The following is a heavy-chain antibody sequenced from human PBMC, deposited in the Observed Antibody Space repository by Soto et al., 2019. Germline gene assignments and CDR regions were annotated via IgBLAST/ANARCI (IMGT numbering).Heavy chain of an antibody. CDR2: ISAYNGNT. CDR1: GYTFTSYG. CDR3: ARDIDGDYGGGYFDY. J-gene: IGHJ4*02. V-gene: IGHV1-18*01. D-gene: IGHD4-17*01. Sequence: QVQLVQSGAEVKKPGASVKVSCKASGYTFTSYGISWVRQAPGQGLEWMGWISAYNGNTNYAQKLQGRVTMTTDTPTSTAYMELRSLRPDDTAVYYCARDIDGDYGGGYFDYWGQGTLVTVSS.